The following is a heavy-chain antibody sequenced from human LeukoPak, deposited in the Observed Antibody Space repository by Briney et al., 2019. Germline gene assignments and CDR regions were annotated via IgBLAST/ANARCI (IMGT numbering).Heavy chain of an antibody. J-gene: IGHJ4*02. D-gene: IGHD2-15*01. CDR1: GGPISSSSYY. V-gene: IGHV4-39*01. CDR3: ARHPYGDYCSGGSCPSDY. Sequence: KASETLSLTCTVSGGPISSSSYYWGWIRQPPGKGLEWIGSIYYSGSTYYNPSLKSRVTISVDTSKNQFSLKLSSVTAADTAVYYCARHPYGDYCSGGSCPSDYWGQGTLVTVSS. CDR2: IYYSGST.